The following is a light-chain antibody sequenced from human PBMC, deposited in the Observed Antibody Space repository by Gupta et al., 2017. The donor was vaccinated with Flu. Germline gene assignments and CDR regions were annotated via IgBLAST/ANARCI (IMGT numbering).Light chain of an antibody. CDR3: CSDAGSSTLV. V-gene: IGLV2-11*01. Sequence: QSALTQPRSVSGSPGQSVAISCTGTSSDVGGYNYVSWYQQHPGKAPKLMIYDVSQRPSGVPARFSGSKSGNTASLTISGLQAEEEADYYCCSDAGSSTLVFGGGTKLTVL. CDR1: SSDVGGYNY. J-gene: IGLJ2*01. CDR2: DVS.